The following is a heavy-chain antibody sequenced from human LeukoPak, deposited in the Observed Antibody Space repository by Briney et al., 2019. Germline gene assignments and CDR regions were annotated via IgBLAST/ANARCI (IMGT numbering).Heavy chain of an antibody. D-gene: IGHD3-22*01. CDR2: MSGSGASP. J-gene: IGHJ6*03. Sequence: GGSLRLSCAGTGFTFTSYAKTWVRQAPGMGLEWVSAMSGSGASPYYADSVRGRFTISRDDSKNTLYLQMNSLRADDTAVYYCARGSSASTYYNMDVWGKGTTVTVSS. CDR3: ARGSSASTYYNMDV. CDR1: GFTFTSYA. V-gene: IGHV3-23*01.